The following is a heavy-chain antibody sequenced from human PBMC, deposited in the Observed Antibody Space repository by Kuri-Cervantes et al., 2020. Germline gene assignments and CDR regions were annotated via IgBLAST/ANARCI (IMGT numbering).Heavy chain of an antibody. Sequence: GGSLRLSCKGSGYSFTSYWIGWVRQMPGKGLEWMGITYPGDSDTRYSPSFQGQVTISADKSISTAYLQWSSLKASDTAMYYCARHLVVRGAAYDYWGQGTLVTVSS. V-gene: IGHV5-51*01. CDR2: TYPGDSDT. D-gene: IGHD3-10*01. CDR3: ARHLVVRGAAYDY. CDR1: GYSFTSYW. J-gene: IGHJ4*02.